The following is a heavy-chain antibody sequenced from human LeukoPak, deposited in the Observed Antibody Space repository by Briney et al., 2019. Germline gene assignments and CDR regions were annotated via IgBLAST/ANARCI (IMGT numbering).Heavy chain of an antibody. CDR2: IYYSGST. CDR1: GGSISSSSYY. D-gene: IGHD5-18*01. CDR3: ARRGRSYGPTHDAFDI. J-gene: IGHJ3*02. V-gene: IGHV4-39*01. Sequence: SETLSLTCTVSGGSISSSSYYWGWIRQPPGKGLEWIGSIYYSGSTYYNPSLKSRVTISVDTSKNQFSLKLSSVTAADTAVYYCARRGRSYGPTHDAFDIWGQGTMVTVSS.